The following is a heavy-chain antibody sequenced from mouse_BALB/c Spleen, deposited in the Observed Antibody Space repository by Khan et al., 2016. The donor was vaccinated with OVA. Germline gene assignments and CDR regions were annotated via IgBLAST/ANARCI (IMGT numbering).Heavy chain of an antibody. J-gene: IGHJ2*01. Sequence: EVQLQESGSGLVKPSQSLSLTCTVTGYSITSDYAWNWLRQFPGNKLEWMGYISYSGNTNYNPSLKSRISVTRDTSKNQFFLQLNSVTTEATATYYCARVYGGDFDYWGQGTTLTVSS. V-gene: IGHV3-2*02. CDR1: GYSITSDYA. CDR3: ARVYGGDFDY. D-gene: IGHD2-10*02. CDR2: ISYSGNT.